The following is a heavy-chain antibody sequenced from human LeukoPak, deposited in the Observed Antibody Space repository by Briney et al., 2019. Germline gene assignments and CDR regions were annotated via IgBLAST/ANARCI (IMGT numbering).Heavy chain of an antibody. CDR1: GFTFSNYA. D-gene: IGHD2-15*01. V-gene: IGHV3-30*14. CDR2: ISYDGSNK. CDR3: AREGLQRDYFDY. J-gene: IGHJ4*02. Sequence: GGSLRLSCAASGFTFSNYAMHWVRQAPGKGLEWVAVISYDGSNKYYADSVKGRFTISRDNSKNTLYLQMNSLRAEDTAVYYCAREGLQRDYFDYWGQGTLVTVSS.